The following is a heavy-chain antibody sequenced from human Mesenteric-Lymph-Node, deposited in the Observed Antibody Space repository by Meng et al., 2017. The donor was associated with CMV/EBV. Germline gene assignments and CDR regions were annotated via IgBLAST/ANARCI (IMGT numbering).Heavy chain of an antibody. V-gene: IGHV1-18*01. CDR3: ARDLRGSGRLDHYYGMDV. CDR2: ISAYNGNT. CDR1: GYTFTSYG. Sequence: ASVKVSCKASGYTFTSYGISWVRQAPGQGLEWMGWISAYNGNTNYAQKLQGRVTMTTDTSTSTAYMELRSLRSDDTAVYYCARDLRGSGRLDHYYGMDVWGQGTTVTVSS. J-gene: IGHJ6*02. D-gene: IGHD3-16*02.